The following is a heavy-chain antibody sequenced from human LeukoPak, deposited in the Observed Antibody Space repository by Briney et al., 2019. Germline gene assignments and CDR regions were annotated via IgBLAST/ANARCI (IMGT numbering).Heavy chain of an antibody. Sequence: PGGSLRLSCAASGFTFSSYWMSWVRQAPGKGLEWVANIKQDGSEKLYVDSVKGRFTISRDNAKNSLYQKMNRLRAEDTAVYYCAKDRLSVYYYDSSGYYYFDSWGQGTLVTVSP. CDR3: AKDRLSVYYYDSSGYYYFDS. J-gene: IGHJ4*02. D-gene: IGHD3-22*01. V-gene: IGHV3-7*01. CDR2: IKQDGSEK. CDR1: GFTFSSYW.